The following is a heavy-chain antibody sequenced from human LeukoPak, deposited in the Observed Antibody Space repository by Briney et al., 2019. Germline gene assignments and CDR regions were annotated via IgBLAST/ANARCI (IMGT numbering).Heavy chain of an antibody. V-gene: IGHV3-74*01. CDR1: GFTFSSYA. CDR3: ARGRPHGNDY. Sequence: GGSLRLSCAASGFTFSSYAMNWVRQAPGKGLVWVSRIASDGSSTTYADSVKGRFSISRDNAKNTLYLQMNSLRVEDTAVYYCARGRPHGNDYWGQGTLVTVSS. J-gene: IGHJ4*02. CDR2: IASDGSST. D-gene: IGHD4-23*01.